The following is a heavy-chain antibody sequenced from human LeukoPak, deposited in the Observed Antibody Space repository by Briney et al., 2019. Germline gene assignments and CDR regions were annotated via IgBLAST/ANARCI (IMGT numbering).Heavy chain of an antibody. Sequence: SETLSLTCTVSGGSISSGNYYWSWIRQPPGEGLEWIGYIFYLGNTYYTPSLKSRVTISVDTSKNQFSLKLSSVTAADTAVYYCARKYPDHWFDPWGLGTLVTVSS. D-gene: IGHD6-6*01. CDR2: IFYLGNT. J-gene: IGHJ5*02. V-gene: IGHV4-30-4*01. CDR3: ARKYPDHWFDP. CDR1: GGSISSGNYY.